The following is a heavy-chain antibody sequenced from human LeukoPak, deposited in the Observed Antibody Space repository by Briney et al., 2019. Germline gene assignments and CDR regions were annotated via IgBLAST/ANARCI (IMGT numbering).Heavy chain of an antibody. D-gene: IGHD7-27*01. J-gene: IGHJ4*02. CDR3: TRDLGNWDIDY. CDR2: IYYSGST. CDR1: GGSINSGSYF. Sequence: SETLSLTCTVSGGSINSGSYFWGWIRQPPGKGLEWIGSIYYSGSTHYNPSLKSRVPISSDTSRNQFSLKLSSVTAADTAVYYCTRDLGNWDIDYWGQGTLVTVSS. V-gene: IGHV4-39*07.